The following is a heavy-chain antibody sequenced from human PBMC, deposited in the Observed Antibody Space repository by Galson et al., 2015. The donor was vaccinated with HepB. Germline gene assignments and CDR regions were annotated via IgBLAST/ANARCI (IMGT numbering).Heavy chain of an antibody. J-gene: IGHJ4*02. D-gene: IGHD6-13*01. V-gene: IGHV1-69*08. CDR2: ITPILSTT. CDR3: AASPHFDSAIWYRDY. Sequence: SVKVSCKASGGTFSSYTISWVRQAPGQGLEWMGRITPILSTTNYAQKFQGRVTITADKSTTTAYMELSGLRSEDTAVYFCAASPHFDSAIWYRDYWGQGTLVSVSS. CDR1: GGTFSSYT.